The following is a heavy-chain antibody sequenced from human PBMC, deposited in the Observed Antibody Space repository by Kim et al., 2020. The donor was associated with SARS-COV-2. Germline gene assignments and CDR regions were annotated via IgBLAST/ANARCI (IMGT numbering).Heavy chain of an antibody. D-gene: IGHD2-15*01. Sequence: SETLSLTCTVSGGSISSSSYYWGWIRQPPGKGLEWIGSIYYSGSTYYNPSLKSRVTISVDTSKNQFSLKLSSVTAADTAVYYCARDLLRYCSGGSCPDEDVWGQGTTVTVSS. CDR1: GGSISSSSYY. CDR3: ARDLLRYCSGGSCPDEDV. V-gene: IGHV4-39*07. J-gene: IGHJ6*02. CDR2: IYYSGST.